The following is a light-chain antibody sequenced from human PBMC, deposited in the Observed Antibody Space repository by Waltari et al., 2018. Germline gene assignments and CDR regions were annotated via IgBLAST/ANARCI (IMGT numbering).Light chain of an antibody. CDR1: SSDVGSYDL. J-gene: IGLJ2*01. CDR3: CSYAGSSTFDVV. Sequence: QSALTQPASVSGSPGQSLTISCTGTSSDVGSYDLVSWYQQHPGKAPKLMIYEVSKRPSGVSNRFSGSKSGNTASLTISGLQAEDEADYYCCSYAGSSTFDVVFGGGTKLTVL. CDR2: EVS. V-gene: IGLV2-23*02.